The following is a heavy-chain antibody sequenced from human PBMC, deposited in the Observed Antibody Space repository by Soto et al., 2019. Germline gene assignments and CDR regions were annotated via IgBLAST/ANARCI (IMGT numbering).Heavy chain of an antibody. Sequence: SETLSLTCSVSGYLISSGYYWGWIRQTPGKGLEWLGRIDYSGRTYYNPSLKSRVSTSVDLSKNQFSLNLRCVTAADTAVYFCARDLSRGYDSYYFVYWGQGTLLTVSS. J-gene: IGHJ4*02. CDR1: GYLISSGYY. CDR3: ARDLSRGYDSYYFVY. CDR2: IDYSGRT. V-gene: IGHV4-38-2*02. D-gene: IGHD3-22*01.